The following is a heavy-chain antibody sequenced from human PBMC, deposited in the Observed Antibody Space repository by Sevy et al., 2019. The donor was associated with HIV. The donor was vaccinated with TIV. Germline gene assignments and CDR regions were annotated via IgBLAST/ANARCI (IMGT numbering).Heavy chain of an antibody. D-gene: IGHD2-15*01. CDR1: GFTFSSYS. V-gene: IGHV3-48*02. CDR3: ASPVLGYCSGGSCRPDSFDI. CDR2: ISSSSSTI. Sequence: GGSLRLSCAASGFTFSSYSMNWVRQAPGKGLEWVSYISSSSSTIYYADSVKGRFTISRDNAKNSLYLQMNSLRDEDTAGYYGASPVLGYCSGGSCRPDSFDIWGQGTMVTVSS. J-gene: IGHJ3*02.